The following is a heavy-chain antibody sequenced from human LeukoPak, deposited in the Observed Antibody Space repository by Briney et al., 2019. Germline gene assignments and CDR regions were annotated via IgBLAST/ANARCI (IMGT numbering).Heavy chain of an antibody. V-gene: IGHV1-8*03. CDR2: MNPNSGNT. CDR1: GYTFTGYY. CDR3: ARAEYYDFWSGYYHPYFDY. D-gene: IGHD3-3*01. J-gene: IGHJ4*02. Sequence: ASVKVSCKASGYTFTGYYMHWVRQATGQGLEWMGWMNPNSGNTGYAQKFQGRVTITRNTSISTAYMELSSLRSEDTAVYYCARAEYYDFWSGYYHPYFDYWGQGTLVTVSS.